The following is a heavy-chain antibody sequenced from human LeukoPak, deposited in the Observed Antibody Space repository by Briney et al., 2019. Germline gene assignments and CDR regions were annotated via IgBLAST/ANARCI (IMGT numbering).Heavy chain of an antibody. CDR1: GGSISSSSYY. D-gene: IGHD6-13*01. CDR2: IYYSGST. Sequence: SETLSLTCTVSGGSISSSSYYWGWIRQPPGKGLEWIGSIYYSGSTYYNPSLKSRITISVDTSKNQFSLKLSSVTAADTAVYYCARGIAAVGVDYWGQGTLVTVSS. J-gene: IGHJ4*02. V-gene: IGHV4-39*01. CDR3: ARGIAAVGVDY.